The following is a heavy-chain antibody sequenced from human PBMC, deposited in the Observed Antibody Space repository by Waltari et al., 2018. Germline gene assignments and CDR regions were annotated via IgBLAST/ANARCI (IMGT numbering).Heavy chain of an antibody. CDR1: GYGFSTHY. J-gene: IGHJ4*01. D-gene: IGHD3-10*01. CDR2: VNPNSGGT. CDR3: ARQYFYGSRGDEYYFDS. V-gene: IGHV1-2*02. Sequence: QVQLVQSGPEAQKPGASVKVSCKTSGYGFSTHYIHSGRQAPGQGLEWMGWVNPNSGGTNYAQKFQGRVTMTRDTSITTVYMELSRLRSDDTAILYCARQYFYGSRGDEYYFDSWGQGTLLTVSS.